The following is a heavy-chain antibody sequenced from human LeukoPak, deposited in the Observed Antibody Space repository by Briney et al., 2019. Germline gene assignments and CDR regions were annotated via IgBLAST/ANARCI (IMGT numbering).Heavy chain of an antibody. CDR2: INHSGST. J-gene: IGHJ4*02. CDR1: GGSFSGYY. D-gene: IGHD6-6*01. CDR3: ARGGQLVRQPLNY. V-gene: IGHV4-34*01. Sequence: PSESLSLTCAVYGGSFSGYYWSWIRQPPGKGLEWIGEINHSGSTNYNPSLKSRVTISVDTSKNQFSLKLSSVTAADTAVYYCARGGQLVRQPLNYWGQGTLVTVSS.